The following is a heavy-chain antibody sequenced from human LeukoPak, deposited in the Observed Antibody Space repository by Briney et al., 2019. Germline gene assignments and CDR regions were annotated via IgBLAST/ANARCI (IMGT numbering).Heavy chain of an antibody. CDR1: GYTFTGYY. Sequence: GASVKVSCKASGYTFTGYYMHWVRQAPGQGLEWMGWINPNSGGINYAQKFQGRVTMTRDTSISTAYMELSGLRSDDTAVHYCARDPLQWLVQYYFDYWGQGTLVTVSS. J-gene: IGHJ4*02. CDR2: INPNSGGI. V-gene: IGHV1-2*02. CDR3: ARDPLQWLVQYYFDY. D-gene: IGHD6-19*01.